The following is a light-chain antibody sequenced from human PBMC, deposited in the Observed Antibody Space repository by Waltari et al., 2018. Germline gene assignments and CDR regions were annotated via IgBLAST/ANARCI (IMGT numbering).Light chain of an antibody. CDR2: EVS. Sequence: QSALTQPASVSGSPGQSLTIPCPGTSSDVGSYNLFAWYQQNPGKAPKVMIYEVSKWPSGFSNLFSGSKSGNTASLTISGLQAEDEADYYCCSYAGSSTYVFGTGTKVTVL. CDR1: SSDVGSYNL. V-gene: IGLV2-23*02. J-gene: IGLJ1*01. CDR3: CSYAGSSTYV.